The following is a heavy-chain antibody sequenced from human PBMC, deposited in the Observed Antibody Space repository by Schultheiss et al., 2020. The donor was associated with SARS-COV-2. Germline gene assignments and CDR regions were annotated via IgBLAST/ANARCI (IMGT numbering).Heavy chain of an antibody. Sequence: GGSLRLSCAASGFTFSSYAMHWVRQAPGKGLEWVAVMWYDGINQYYADSGQGRFTISRDNSKNTLYLQMDSLRAEDTAVYYCAKVSCSGGRCYSISYYYYGMDVWGQGTTVTVSS. CDR1: GFTFSSYA. CDR2: MWYDGINQ. V-gene: IGHV3-30*02. CDR3: AKVSCSGGRCYSISYYYYGMDV. J-gene: IGHJ6*02. D-gene: IGHD2-15*01.